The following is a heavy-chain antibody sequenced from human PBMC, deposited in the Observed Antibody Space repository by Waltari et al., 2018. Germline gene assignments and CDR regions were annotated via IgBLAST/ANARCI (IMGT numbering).Heavy chain of an antibody. Sequence: EVQLVQSGAEVKKPGESLKISCKGSGYSFTSYWIGWVRQMPGKGLEWIGITYPGDSDTRYSPPFQGQVTISADKSISTAYLQWSSLKASDTAMYYCARHFASSGWFVGDYFDYWGQGTLVTVSS. V-gene: IGHV5-51*01. CDR2: TYPGDSDT. D-gene: IGHD6-19*01. CDR1: GYSFTSYW. J-gene: IGHJ4*02. CDR3: ARHFASSGWFVGDYFDY.